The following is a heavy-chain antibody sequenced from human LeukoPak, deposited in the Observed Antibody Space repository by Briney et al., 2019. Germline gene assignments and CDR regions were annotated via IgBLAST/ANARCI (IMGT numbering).Heavy chain of an antibody. D-gene: IGHD5-18*01. J-gene: IGHJ4*02. Sequence: SETLSLTCTVSGGTISSSSYYWSWIRQPPGKGLEWIGYIYYSGSTNYNPSLISRVAITVDTSKNQFSLKLSSVTAADTAVYYCARVLHDYGYDYWGQGTLVTVSS. CDR3: ARVLHDYGYDY. CDR2: IYYSGST. CDR1: GGTISSSSYY. V-gene: IGHV4-61*01.